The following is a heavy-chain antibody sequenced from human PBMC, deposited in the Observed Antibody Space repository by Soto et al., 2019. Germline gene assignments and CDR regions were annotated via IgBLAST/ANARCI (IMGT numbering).Heavy chain of an antibody. J-gene: IGHJ3*01. CDR3: ARGDRGAFDL. CDR1: GFTFDYYW. V-gene: IGHV3-74*01. CDR2: IYSDGTST. Sequence: EVQLVESGGGLVQPGESLRLSCAASGFTFDYYWMHWVRQAPGKGLVWVSRIYSDGTSTTYADCVKGRFTISRDNAKNTVSLQMNSLRADDTAVYYCARGDRGAFDLWGQGTVVTVSS. D-gene: IGHD1-26*01.